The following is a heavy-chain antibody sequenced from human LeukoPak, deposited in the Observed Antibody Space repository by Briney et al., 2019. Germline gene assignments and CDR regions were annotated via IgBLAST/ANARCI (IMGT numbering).Heavy chain of an antibody. CDR2: ISGSGGST. J-gene: IGHJ4*02. D-gene: IGHD2-2*01. CDR1: GFAFSSYA. Sequence: GGSLRLSCAASGFAFSSYAMSWVRQAPGKGLEWVSAISGSGGSTYYADSVKGRFTISRDNSKNTLYLQMNSLRAEDTAVYYCAKVPAAIRYYFDYRGQGTLVTVSS. V-gene: IGHV3-23*01. CDR3: AKVPAAIRYYFDY.